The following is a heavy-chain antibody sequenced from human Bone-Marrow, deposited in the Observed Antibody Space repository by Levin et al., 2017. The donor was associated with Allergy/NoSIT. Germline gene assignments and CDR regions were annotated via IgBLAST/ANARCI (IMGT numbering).Heavy chain of an antibody. Sequence: PSETLSLTCTVSGGSISSYYWSWIRQPPGKGLEWIGYIYYSGSTNYNPSLKSRVTISVDTSKNQFSLKLSSVTAADTAVYYCARRGDYYDSSGYSRVGAFDIWGQGTMVTVSS. D-gene: IGHD3-22*01. CDR1: GGSISSYY. J-gene: IGHJ3*02. CDR2: IYYSGST. V-gene: IGHV4-59*08. CDR3: ARRGDYYDSSGYSRVGAFDI.